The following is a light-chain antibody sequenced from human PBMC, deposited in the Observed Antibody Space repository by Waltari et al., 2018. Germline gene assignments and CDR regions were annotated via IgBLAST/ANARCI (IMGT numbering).Light chain of an antibody. CDR2: DAS. CDR3: QQDDNLPFT. J-gene: IGKJ3*01. Sequence: DIQMTQSPSSLSASVGDRVTITCQASQDISNYLNWYQQKPGKAPKLLIYDASNLETGVPSRVSGSGSGTDFTFTISSLQPEDIATYYCQQDDNLPFTFGPGTKVDIK. V-gene: IGKV1-33*01. CDR1: QDISNY.